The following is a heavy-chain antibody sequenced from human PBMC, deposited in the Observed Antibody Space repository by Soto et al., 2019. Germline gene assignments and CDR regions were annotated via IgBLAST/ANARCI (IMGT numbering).Heavy chain of an antibody. CDR2: INTGNGNT. CDR3: ASQDYYDSRGYIY. J-gene: IGHJ4*02. Sequence: ASVKVSCKASGYSFTSYAMHWVRQAPGQRLEWMGWINTGNGNTKYSQKFQGRVTITRDTSASTAYMELNSLRSDDTAVYYCASQDYYDSRGYIYWGQGTLVTVS. D-gene: IGHD3-22*01. V-gene: IGHV1-3*04. CDR1: GYSFTSYA.